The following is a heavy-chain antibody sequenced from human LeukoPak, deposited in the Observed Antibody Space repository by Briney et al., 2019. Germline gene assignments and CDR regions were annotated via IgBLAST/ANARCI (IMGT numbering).Heavy chain of an antibody. CDR3: ARVLYDFWSGLGMDV. CDR2: IMPILSIA. Sequence: SAKVSCKASGGTFSSYAISWVRQAPGQGLEWIGRIMPILSIADYAQKFQGRVTITADKSTNTAYMELSNLRSEDTAVYYCARVLYDFWSGLGMDVWGKGTTVTVSS. J-gene: IGHJ6*03. V-gene: IGHV1-69*04. CDR1: GGTFSSYA. D-gene: IGHD3-3*01.